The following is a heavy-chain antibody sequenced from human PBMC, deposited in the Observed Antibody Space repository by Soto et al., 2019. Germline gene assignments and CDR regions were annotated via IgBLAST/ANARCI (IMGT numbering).Heavy chain of an antibody. CDR3: EKGCRYYDFWSGYSIHYGMDV. J-gene: IGHJ6*02. CDR2: ISGSGGST. Sequence: GWSLRLSCAASGFTFSSYAMSWVRQAPGKGLEWVSAISGSGGSTYYADSVKGRFTISRDTSKNTLYLKTNSLRAEDTDVYYCEKGCRYYDFWSGYSIHYGMDVWAQATTLTLTS. V-gene: IGHV3-23*01. D-gene: IGHD3-3*01. CDR1: GFTFSSYA.